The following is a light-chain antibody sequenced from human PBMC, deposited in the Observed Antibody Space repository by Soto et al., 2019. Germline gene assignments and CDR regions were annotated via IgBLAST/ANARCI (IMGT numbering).Light chain of an antibody. J-gene: IGKJ1*01. V-gene: IGKV3-20*01. CDR2: GTS. Sequence: EIVLTQSPAALSLSRGERATRFCRASQSIGGFLAWYQQKPGQAPMLLIFGTSSRATGIPDRFIGGGSGTDFTLTISRLEPEDFAVYYCQQCGTLPGTFGQGTKVDIK. CDR1: QSIGGF. CDR3: QQCGTLPGT.